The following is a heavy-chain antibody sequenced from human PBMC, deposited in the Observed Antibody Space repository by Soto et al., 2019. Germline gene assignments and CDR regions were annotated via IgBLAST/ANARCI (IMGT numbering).Heavy chain of an antibody. CDR2: ISSSGSTI. Sequence: GGSLRLSCAASGFTFSSYEMNWVRQAPGKGLEWVSYISSSGSTIYYADSVKGRFTISRDNAKNSLYLQMSSLRAEDTAVYYCASTPLDYNWNVRPFDYWGQGTLVTVSS. CDR3: ASTPLDYNWNVRPFDY. V-gene: IGHV3-48*03. J-gene: IGHJ4*02. D-gene: IGHD1-20*01. CDR1: GFTFSSYE.